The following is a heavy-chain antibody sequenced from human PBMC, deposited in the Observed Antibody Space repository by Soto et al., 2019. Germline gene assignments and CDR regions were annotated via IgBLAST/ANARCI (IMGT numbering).Heavy chain of an antibody. Sequence: GGSLSLSCAASGFTFTRYSMNWVRQAPGKGLEWVSSISSTTNYIYYGDSMKGRFTISRDNAKNSLYLEMNSLRAEDTAVYYCARWPDIVVVPAALRASYYYGMDVWGQGTTVTVSS. D-gene: IGHD2-2*01. CDR2: ISSTTNYI. CDR3: ARWPDIVVVPAALRASYYYGMDV. V-gene: IGHV3-21*06. J-gene: IGHJ6*02. CDR1: GFTFTRYS.